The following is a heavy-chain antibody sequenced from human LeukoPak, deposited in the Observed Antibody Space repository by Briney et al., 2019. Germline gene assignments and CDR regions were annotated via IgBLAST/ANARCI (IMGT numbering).Heavy chain of an antibody. D-gene: IGHD1-26*01. Sequence: SETLSLTCTVSGGSLSSYLWSWIRQPAGKGLEWIGRIYTSGTTNYNPSLKSRVSMSVDTSKNQFSLKLSSVTAADTAVYYCARESGTERYFDYWGQGTLVTVSS. CDR1: GGSLSSYL. CDR2: IYTSGTT. J-gene: IGHJ4*02. CDR3: ARESGTERYFDY. V-gene: IGHV4-4*07.